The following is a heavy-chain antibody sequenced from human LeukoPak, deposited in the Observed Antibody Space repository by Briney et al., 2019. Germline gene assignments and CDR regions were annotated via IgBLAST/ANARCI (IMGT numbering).Heavy chain of an antibody. CDR2: TSGSGSST. V-gene: IGHV3-23*01. D-gene: IGHD2-21*01. CDR1: GFTFITYA. Sequence: GGSLRLSCAASGFTFITYAMTWVRQAPGKGLEWVAGTSGSGSSTYYADSVKGRFTISRDNSKNTLYLQMNSLRAEDTAVYFCAKALMWSRTLFDHWGQRTLVTVSS. CDR3: AKALMWSRTLFDH. J-gene: IGHJ4*02.